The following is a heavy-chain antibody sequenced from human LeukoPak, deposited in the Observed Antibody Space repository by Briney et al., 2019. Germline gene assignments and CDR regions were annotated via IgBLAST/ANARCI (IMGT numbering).Heavy chain of an antibody. Sequence: PGGSLRLSCAASWLTFRSYWMHWVRHAPGKGLVWVSRISSDGTSTSYADSVKGRFTISRDNAENTLYLQMNSLRAEDTAVYYCARRVQSGWSFDYWGQGNLVTVSS. CDR2: ISSDGTST. D-gene: IGHD6-19*01. CDR3: ARRVQSGWSFDY. J-gene: IGHJ4*02. CDR1: WLTFRSYW. V-gene: IGHV3-74*01.